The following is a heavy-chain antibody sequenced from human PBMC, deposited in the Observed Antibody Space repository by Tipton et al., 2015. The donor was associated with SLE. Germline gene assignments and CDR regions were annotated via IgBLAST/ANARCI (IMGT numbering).Heavy chain of an antibody. J-gene: IGHJ4*02. D-gene: IGHD3-22*01. CDR2: IYHDGDT. CDR1: GDSITDSDYY. V-gene: IGHV4-39*01. CDR3: ARLRRSTDSYCFDY. Sequence: TLSLTCTVSGDSITDSDYYWSWIRQTPGKGLDWIGSIYHDGDTYYNPSLKSRVTISADTSKNQFSLSLRSVTVADTAVYYCARLRRSTDSYCFDYWGQGTLVTVSS.